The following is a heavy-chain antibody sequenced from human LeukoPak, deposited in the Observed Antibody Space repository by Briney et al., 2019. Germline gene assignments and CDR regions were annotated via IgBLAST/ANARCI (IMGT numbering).Heavy chain of an antibody. CDR3: AREGYDSSGYYYGFRF. Sequence: GASVKVSCKASGYTFTGYYMHWVRQVPGQGLEWMGWINPNSGGTNYAQKFQGRVTMTRDTSISTAYMELSRLRSDDTTVYYCAREGYDSSGYYYGFRFGGQGTLVTVSS. V-gene: IGHV1-2*02. CDR1: GYTFTGYY. CDR2: INPNSGGT. D-gene: IGHD3-22*01. J-gene: IGHJ4*02.